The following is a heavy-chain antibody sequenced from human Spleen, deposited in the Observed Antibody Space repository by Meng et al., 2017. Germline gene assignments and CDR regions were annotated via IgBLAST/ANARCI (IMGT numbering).Heavy chain of an antibody. CDR3: AHRAVAGSFEYFQH. Sequence: QIPLKESGPTLVKPTQTLTLTCTFSGFSLRTSGVGVGWIRQPPGKALEWLALIYWDDDKRYSPSLKSRLTITKDNSKNQVALTMTNMDSVDTATYYCAHRAVAGSFEYFQHWGQGTLVTVSS. CDR1: GFSLRTSGVG. D-gene: IGHD6-19*01. CDR2: IYWDDDK. J-gene: IGHJ1*01. V-gene: IGHV2-5*02.